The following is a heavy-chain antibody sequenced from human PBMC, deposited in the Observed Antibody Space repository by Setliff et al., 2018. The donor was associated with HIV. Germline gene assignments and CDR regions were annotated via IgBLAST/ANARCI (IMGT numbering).Heavy chain of an antibody. Sequence: ASVKVSCKASGYTLTDFYIHWVRQAPGQGLEWMGDFLAVLRKPTHAERFQDRLTITADESTSTAYMELRDLRPEDTAVYFCASPRSAGTYQGAFYYFLHVWGKGTTVTVSS. J-gene: IGHJ6*03. CDR1: GYTLTDFY. V-gene: IGHV1-69*13. D-gene: IGHD1-26*01. CDR3: ASPRSAGTYQGAFYYFLHV. CDR2: FLAVLRKP.